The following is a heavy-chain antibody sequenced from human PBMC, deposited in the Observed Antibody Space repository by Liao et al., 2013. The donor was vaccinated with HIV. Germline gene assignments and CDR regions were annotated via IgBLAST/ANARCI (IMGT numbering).Heavy chain of an antibody. CDR3: ARDRESSGGFDI. D-gene: IGHD3-16*01. V-gene: IGHV4-39*07. Sequence: QLQLQESGPGLVKPSETLSLTCTVSGGSISSSSYYWGWIRQPPGKGLEWIGSIYYSGSTYYNMALKSRVTISVDTSNNQFSLKVTSVTAADTAVYYCARDRESSGGFDIWGQGTMVTVSS. CDR1: GGSISSSSYY. CDR2: IYYSGST. J-gene: IGHJ3*02.